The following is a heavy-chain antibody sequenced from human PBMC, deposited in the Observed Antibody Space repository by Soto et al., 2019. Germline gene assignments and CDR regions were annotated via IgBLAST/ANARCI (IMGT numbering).Heavy chain of an antibody. CDR2: ISWDGGST. Sequence: GGSLRLSCAASGFTFDDYTMHWVRQAPGKGLEWVSLISWDGGSTYYADSVKGRFTISRDNSKNSQYLQMNSLRTEDNALYYCAKELYGGNSVGYYYGMDVWGQGTTVTVSS. CDR3: AKELYGGNSVGYYYGMDV. V-gene: IGHV3-43*01. D-gene: IGHD2-21*02. J-gene: IGHJ6*02. CDR1: GFTFDDYT.